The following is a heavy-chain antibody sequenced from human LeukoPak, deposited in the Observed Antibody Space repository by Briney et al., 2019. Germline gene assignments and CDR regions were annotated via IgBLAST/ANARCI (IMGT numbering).Heavy chain of an antibody. CDR1: GFPLSSYS. CDR2: INIDSITV. Sequence: AGSLRLSCAASGFPLSSYSINWVRQAPGKGLEWVSYINIDSITVNYTNSVKGRFTISRDNAKNSLYLQMNSLRAEDTAVYYCSTAKFDNWGQGTLVTVSS. V-gene: IGHV3-48*01. J-gene: IGHJ4*02. CDR3: STAKFDN.